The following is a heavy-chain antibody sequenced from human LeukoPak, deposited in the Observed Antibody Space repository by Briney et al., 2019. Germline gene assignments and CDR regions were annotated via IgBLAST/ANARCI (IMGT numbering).Heavy chain of an antibody. J-gene: IGHJ4*02. CDR2: INYSGYT. CDR3: ARHGTAIVTDY. Sequence: PSETLSLTCTVSGASISSSYFYWGWIRQPPGKGLEWIGSINYSGYTYHNPSLKSRVTMSVGTSKNQFSLNLSSVTAADTAIYYCARHGTAIVTDYWGQGSLVTVSS. CDR1: GASISSSYFY. V-gene: IGHV4-39*01. D-gene: IGHD5-18*01.